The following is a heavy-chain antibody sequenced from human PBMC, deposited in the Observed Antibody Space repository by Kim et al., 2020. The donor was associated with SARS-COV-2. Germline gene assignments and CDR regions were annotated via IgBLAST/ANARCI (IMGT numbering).Heavy chain of an antibody. V-gene: IGHV3-74*01. D-gene: IGHD2-2*01. Sequence: WGSLRLSCAASGFNFSGYWMHWVRQAPGQVLVWVSHINRGGSRTNYADSVNGRFTISRDNAKITLYLQLNGLRAEDTAVYYCARKCQPLPHYYSYY. CDR1: GFNFSGYW. CDR3: ARKCQPLPHYYSYY. J-gene: IGHJ6*03. CDR2: INRGGSRT.